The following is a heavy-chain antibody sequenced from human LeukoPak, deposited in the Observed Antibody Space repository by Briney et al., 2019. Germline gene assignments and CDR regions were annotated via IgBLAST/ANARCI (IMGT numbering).Heavy chain of an antibody. Sequence: SVKVSCKASGYTFTGYYMHWVRQAPGQGLEWMGGIIPIFGTANYAQKFQGRVTITADKSTSTAYMELSSLRSEDTAVYYCAREPGGSYPDYWGQGTLVTVSS. CDR3: AREPGGSYPDY. CDR1: GYTFTGYY. CDR2: IIPIFGTA. J-gene: IGHJ4*02. D-gene: IGHD1-26*01. V-gene: IGHV1-69*06.